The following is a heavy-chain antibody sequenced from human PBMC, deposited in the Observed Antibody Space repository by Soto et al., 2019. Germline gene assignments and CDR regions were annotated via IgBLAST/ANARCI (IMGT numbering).Heavy chain of an antibody. Sequence: SETLSLTCTVSGGSISSYYWPWIRQPAGKGLEWIGRIYSTGSTNYNPSLKSRLTMSVDTSKNQLSLKLSAVTAADTAIYYCARDTVLTGMFDFWGQGTTVTVSS. CDR2: IYSTGST. J-gene: IGHJ6*02. CDR1: GGSISSYY. V-gene: IGHV4-4*07. CDR3: ARDTVLTGMFDF. D-gene: IGHD4-17*01.